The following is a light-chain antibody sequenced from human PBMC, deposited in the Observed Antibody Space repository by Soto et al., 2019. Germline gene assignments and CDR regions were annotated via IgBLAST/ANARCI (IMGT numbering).Light chain of an antibody. Sequence: QPVLRHPPTVSDAQLQWDTNSCTGSSPNIGTGYDLDWYQQRSGTAPKRLISGNSDRPSGVPDRFSGSKSGTSASLALTGLQAEDEADSYCPSFDRSRFYVFGTGSKVTGL. CDR3: PSFDRSRFYV. V-gene: IGLV1-40*01. CDR1: SPNIGTGYD. CDR2: GNS. J-gene: IGLJ1*01.